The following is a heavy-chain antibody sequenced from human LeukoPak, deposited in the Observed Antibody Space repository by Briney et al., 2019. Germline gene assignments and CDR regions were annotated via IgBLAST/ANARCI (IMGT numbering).Heavy chain of an antibody. CDR1: GFTFSSYA. CDR3: AKASFPNYYYYGMDV. D-gene: IGHD2/OR15-2a*01. V-gene: IGHV3-23*01. CDR2: ISGSGGST. J-gene: IGHJ6*02. Sequence: GGSLGLSCAASGFTFSSYAMSWVRQAPGKGLEWVSAISGSGGSTYYADSVKGRFTISRDNSKNTLYLQMNSLRAEDTAVYYCAKASFPNYYYYGMDVWGQGTTVTVSS.